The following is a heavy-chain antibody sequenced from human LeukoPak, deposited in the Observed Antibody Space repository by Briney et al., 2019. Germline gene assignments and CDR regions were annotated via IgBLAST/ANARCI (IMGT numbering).Heavy chain of an antibody. V-gene: IGHV3-33*01. Sequence: GGSLRLSCGASGFTFRSYDIHWVRQAPGKGLDWVAVISSDGGGEDYADSVKGRFTISRDNSKNTVYLQMDSLRAEDTAVYFCARVYDGNSYSFDHWGQGTLVTVSS. D-gene: IGHD4-23*01. CDR2: ISSDGGGE. CDR3: ARVYDGNSYSFDH. CDR1: GFTFRSYD. J-gene: IGHJ4*02.